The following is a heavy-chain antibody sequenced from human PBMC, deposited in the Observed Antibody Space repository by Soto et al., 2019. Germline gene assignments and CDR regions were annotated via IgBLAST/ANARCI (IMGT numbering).Heavy chain of an antibody. CDR2: ISGSGGRK. CDR3: AKDGDFYHQTNFDH. D-gene: IGHD3-3*01. V-gene: IGHV3-23*01. Sequence: GSLRLSGAASGFRFSSCAMSWVRQAPGKGLEWVSAISGSGGRKYYADSVKGRFTISRDNSKNTLYLQMNSLRAEDTAVYYCAKDGDFYHQTNFDHWGQGTLVTVSS. J-gene: IGHJ4*02. CDR1: GFRFSSCA.